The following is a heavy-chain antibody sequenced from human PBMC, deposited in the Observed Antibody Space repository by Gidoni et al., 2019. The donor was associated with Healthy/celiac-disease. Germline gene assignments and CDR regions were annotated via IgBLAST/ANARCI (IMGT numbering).Heavy chain of an antibody. J-gene: IGHJ6*02. V-gene: IGHV5-51*01. Sequence: EVQLVQSGAEVKKPGESRKISCKGSGDSFTSYWIGWVRQMPGKGLEWMGIIYPGDSDTRYSPSFQGQVTISADKSIRTAYLQWSSLKASDTAMYYCARHPVVPAVAYGMDVWGQGTTVTVSS. D-gene: IGHD2-2*01. CDR3: ARHPVVPAVAYGMDV. CDR2: IYPGDSDT. CDR1: GDSFTSYW.